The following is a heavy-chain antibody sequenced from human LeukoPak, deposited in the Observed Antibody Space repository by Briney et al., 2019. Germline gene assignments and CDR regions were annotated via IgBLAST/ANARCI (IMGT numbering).Heavy chain of an antibody. CDR2: IKEDGREI. CDR1: GFTFSNYA. Sequence: GGSLRLSCAASGFTFSNYAMSWVRQAPGKGLEWVANIKEDGREINYLGSVKGRFTISRDNAKNSLYLEMNSLRAEDTAVYYCARERIHCGGADCKSYFDNWGQGTLVTVSS. V-gene: IGHV3-7*01. CDR3: ARERIHCGGADCKSYFDN. J-gene: IGHJ4*02. D-gene: IGHD2-21*01.